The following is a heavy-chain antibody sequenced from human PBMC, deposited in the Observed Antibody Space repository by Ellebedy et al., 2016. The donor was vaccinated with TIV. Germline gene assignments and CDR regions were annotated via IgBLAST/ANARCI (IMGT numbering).Heavy chain of an antibody. Sequence: SGPTLVKPTQTLTLTCTVSGFSLSNARMGVSWIRPPPGKALEWLARLDWDDDKHYSTSLKTRLTISKDTSKNQVVLTMTNMDPVDTATYYCARILVLYDSSGYDAFDIWGQGTMVTVSS. CDR2: LDWDDDK. D-gene: IGHD3-22*01. J-gene: IGHJ3*02. V-gene: IGHV2-70*11. CDR3: ARILVLYDSSGYDAFDI. CDR1: GFSLSNARMG.